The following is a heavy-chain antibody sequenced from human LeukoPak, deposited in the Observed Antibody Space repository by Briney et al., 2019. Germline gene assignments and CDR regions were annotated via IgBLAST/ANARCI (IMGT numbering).Heavy chain of an antibody. D-gene: IGHD1-20*01. CDR2: IDPSGTAL. Sequence: GGSLRLSCAASGFTIRDYVMSWVRQAPGKGLEWVSYIDPSGTALYYADSVKGRFTVSRDNGKNSLSLQLRSLRAEDTALFYCARAAYNWNWGQGTLVTVSS. J-gene: IGHJ4*02. CDR3: ARAAYNWN. CDR1: GFTIRDYV. V-gene: IGHV3-11*01.